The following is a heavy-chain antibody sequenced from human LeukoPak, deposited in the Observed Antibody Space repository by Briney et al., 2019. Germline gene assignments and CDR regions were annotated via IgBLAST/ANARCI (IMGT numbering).Heavy chain of an antibody. Sequence: SETLSLTCTVSDGSISLYYWNWIRQPAGKGLEWIGRIFTSGITNYNPSLKSRVTMSVDTSKSQFSLALSSVTAADTAVYYCAREISGSYYNPLGYMDVWGKGTTVTVS. CDR3: AREISGSYYNPLGYMDV. V-gene: IGHV4-4*07. CDR2: IFTSGIT. D-gene: IGHD3-10*01. CDR1: DGSISLYY. J-gene: IGHJ6*03.